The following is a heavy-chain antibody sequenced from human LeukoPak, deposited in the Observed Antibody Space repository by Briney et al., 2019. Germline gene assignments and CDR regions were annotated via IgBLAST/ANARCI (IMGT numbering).Heavy chain of an antibody. CDR1: GFTVSSNY. CDR2: IYSGGST. D-gene: IGHD5-12*01. Sequence: GGSLRLSCAASGFTVSSNYMSWVRQAPEKGLEWVSVIYSGGSTYYADSVKGRFTISRDNSKNTLYLQMNSLRAEDTAVYYCASLAVATITGDYWGQGTLVTVSS. J-gene: IGHJ4*02. V-gene: IGHV3-66*01. CDR3: ASLAVATITGDY.